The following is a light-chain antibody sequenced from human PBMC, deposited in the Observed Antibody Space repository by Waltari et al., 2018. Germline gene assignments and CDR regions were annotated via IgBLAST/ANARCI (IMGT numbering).Light chain of an antibody. CDR1: SSNIGGNT. V-gene: IGLV1-44*01. Sequence: QSVLTQPPSASGTPGQRVPISCSGSSSNIGGNTVNWYQQLPGTAPKLRIYSNNRRPSGVPDRFSGSKSGTSASLAISGLQSEDEADYYCAAWDDSLNGWVFGGGTKLTVL. CDR3: AAWDDSLNGWV. J-gene: IGLJ3*02. CDR2: SNN.